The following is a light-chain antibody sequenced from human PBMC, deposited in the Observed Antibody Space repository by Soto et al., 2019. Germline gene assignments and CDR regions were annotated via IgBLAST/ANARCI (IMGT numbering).Light chain of an antibody. CDR3: QQRSSGPRT. Sequence: EIVLTQSPVTLSLSPGERAALSCRASQGISSYLAWYQQKPGQAPRLLIYDASNRATGIPDRFSGSGSGTDFTLTISSLEPEDFAVYYCQQRSSGPRTFGQGTKVDI. CDR2: DAS. CDR1: QGISSY. J-gene: IGKJ1*01. V-gene: IGKV3-11*01.